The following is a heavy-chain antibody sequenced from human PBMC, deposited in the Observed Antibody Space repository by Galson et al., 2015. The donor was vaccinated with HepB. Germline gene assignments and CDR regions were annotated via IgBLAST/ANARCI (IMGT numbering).Heavy chain of an antibody. Sequence: SLRLSCATSGFTFRGYWMNWVRQAPGKGLEWVANINQDGSEMYYVDSVKGRFTVSRDNAKNSLYLQMHSLRVEDTAVYYCARPYYVDGRSSLRGYWGQGTLVTVSS. CDR3: ARPYYVDGRSSLRGY. J-gene: IGHJ4*02. CDR2: INQDGSEM. V-gene: IGHV3-7*01. D-gene: IGHD2/OR15-2a*01. CDR1: GFTFRGYW.